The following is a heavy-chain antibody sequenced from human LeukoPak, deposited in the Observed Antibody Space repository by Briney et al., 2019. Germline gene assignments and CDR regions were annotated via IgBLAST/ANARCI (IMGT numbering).Heavy chain of an antibody. CDR1: GGSISSGSYY. V-gene: IGHV4-61*02. Sequence: SETLSLTCTVSGGSISSGSYYWSWIRQPAGKGLEWIGRIYTSGSTNYNPSLKSRVTISVDTSKNQFSLKLSSVTAADTAVYYCARGPFHHSSGWARFDYWGQGTLVTVSS. CDR3: ARGPFHHSSGWARFDY. D-gene: IGHD6-19*01. J-gene: IGHJ4*02. CDR2: IYTSGST.